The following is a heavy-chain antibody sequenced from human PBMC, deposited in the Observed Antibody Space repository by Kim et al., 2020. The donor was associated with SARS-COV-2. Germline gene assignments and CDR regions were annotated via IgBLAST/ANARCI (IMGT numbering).Heavy chain of an antibody. J-gene: IGHJ4*02. CDR3: ATNLAAAGVV. D-gene: IGHD6-13*01. CDR1: GFTVSSNY. CDR2: IYSGDKT. Sequence: GGSLRLSCAASGFTVSSNYMSWLRQAPGKGLEWLSVIYSGDKTYYVESVKGRLTISRDNSKNTLYLQMSSLRVEDTAVYYCATNLAAAGVVWGQGTLV. V-gene: IGHV3-66*01.